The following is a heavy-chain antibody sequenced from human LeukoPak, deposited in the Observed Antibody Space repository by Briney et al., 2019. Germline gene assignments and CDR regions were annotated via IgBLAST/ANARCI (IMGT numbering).Heavy chain of an antibody. J-gene: IGHJ5*02. V-gene: IGHV3-7*03. CDR1: GFTFSSYW. Sequence: GGSLRLSCAASGFTFSSYWMSWVRQAPGKGLEWVANIKQDGSEKYYVDSVKGRFTISRDNAKNSLYLQMNSLRAEDTAVYYCAGSLWFGELARFDPWGQETLITVSS. D-gene: IGHD3-10*01. CDR3: AGSLWFGELARFDP. CDR2: IKQDGSEK.